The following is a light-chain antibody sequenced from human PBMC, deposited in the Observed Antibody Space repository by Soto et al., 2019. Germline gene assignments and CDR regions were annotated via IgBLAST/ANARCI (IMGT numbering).Light chain of an antibody. V-gene: IGLV2-14*03. J-gene: IGLJ1*01. CDR2: DVS. CDR1: SSDVGAYNY. Sequence: VLTQPASVSGSPGQSITISCTGTSSDVGAYNYVSWYQHHPGKAPKLIIYDVSDRPSGVSNRFSASKSGSTASLTISGLQAEDEADYYCSSYTSSNTEVFGTGTKVTVL. CDR3: SSYTSSNTEV.